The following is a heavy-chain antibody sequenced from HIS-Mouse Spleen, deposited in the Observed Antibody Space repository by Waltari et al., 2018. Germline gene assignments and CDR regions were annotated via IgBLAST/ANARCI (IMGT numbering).Heavy chain of an antibody. V-gene: IGHV4-39*01. CDR3: ARKRTASGWFDP. CDR2: IYYSGST. CDR1: GGSIRSSSYY. J-gene: IGHJ5*02. Sequence: QLQLQESGPGLVKPSETLSLTCTVSGGSIRSSSYYWGWIRQPPGKGLEWIGSIYYSGSTYYNPSLKSRVTISVDTSKNQFSLKLSSVTAADTAVYYCARKRTASGWFDPWGQGTLVTVSS. D-gene: IGHD2-21*02.